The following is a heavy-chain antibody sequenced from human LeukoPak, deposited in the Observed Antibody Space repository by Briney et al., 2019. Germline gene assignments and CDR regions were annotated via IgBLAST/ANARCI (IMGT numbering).Heavy chain of an antibody. D-gene: IGHD7-27*01. V-gene: IGHV3-15*01. CDR3: TTVWGGD. Sequence: PGGSLRLSCAASGSTFSNYAMSWVRQAPGKGLEWLGRIKSKVHGETIDYAAPVKGRFTISRDDSKNTLYLEMNSLETEDTGVYYCTTVWGGDWGQGTLVTVSS. CDR1: GSTFSNYA. J-gene: IGHJ1*01. CDR2: IKSKVHGETI.